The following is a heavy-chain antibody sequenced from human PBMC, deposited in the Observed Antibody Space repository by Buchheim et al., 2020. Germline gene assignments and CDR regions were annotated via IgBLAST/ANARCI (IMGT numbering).Heavy chain of an antibody. V-gene: IGHV5-51*01. CDR1: EFMFTKYW. Sequence: EVQLVQSGTEVKKPGESLKISCQVPEFMFTKYWIAWVRQMPGKGLEWMGMIYPGDSDTRYSPSLKGQVTISADKSISTAYLQWSSLKASDTAFYYCARGMGYCTNNICRIFDDWGQGTL. D-gene: IGHD2-8*01. J-gene: IGHJ4*02. CDR3: ARGMGYCTNNICRIFDD. CDR2: IYPGDSDT.